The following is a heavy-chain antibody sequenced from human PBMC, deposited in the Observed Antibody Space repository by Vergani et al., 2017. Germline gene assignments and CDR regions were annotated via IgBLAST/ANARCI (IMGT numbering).Heavy chain of an antibody. D-gene: IGHD3-3*01. CDR2: IKSKTDGGTT. J-gene: IGHJ4*02. Sequence: EVQLVESGGGLVQPGGSLRLSCAASGFTFSNAWMSWVRQAPGKGLEWVGRIKSKTDGGTTDYAAPVKCRFTITIDDSKNTLYLQMNSLKSEDTAVYYCTTVGTIFGVVPYWGQGMLVTVSS. CDR1: GFTFSNAW. V-gene: IGHV3-15*01. CDR3: TTVGTIFGVVPY.